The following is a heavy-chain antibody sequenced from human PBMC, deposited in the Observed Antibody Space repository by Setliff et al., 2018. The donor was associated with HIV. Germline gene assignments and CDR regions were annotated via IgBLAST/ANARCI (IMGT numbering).Heavy chain of an antibody. V-gene: IGHV4-34*01. D-gene: IGHD2-2*01. J-gene: IGHJ4*02. CDR1: GGAFNGYY. CDR2: INHSGTT. CDR3: ARAGTSTPQSFDH. Sequence: SETLSLTCNVSGGAFNGYYWSWIRQSPGKGLEWIGEINHSGTTNYNPSLSSRVTVSVDTSKSQFSLNLRSVTAADTAVYSCARAGTSTPQSFDHWGQGTLVTVSS.